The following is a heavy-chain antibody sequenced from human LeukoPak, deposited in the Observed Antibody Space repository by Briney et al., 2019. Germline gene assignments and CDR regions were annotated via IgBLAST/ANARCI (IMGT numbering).Heavy chain of an antibody. CDR2: IFYSGST. CDR1: GGSISTSNYY. V-gene: IGHV4-39*07. D-gene: IGHD6-13*01. Sequence: SETLSLTCTVSGGSISTSNYYWGWIRQPPGKGLEWIGNIFYSGSTYYGPSLKSRVTISVDKSKNQFSLKLSSVTAADTAVYYCASPRAERSTWYAVDYWGQGTLVTVSA. CDR3: ASPRAERSTWYAVDY. J-gene: IGHJ4*02.